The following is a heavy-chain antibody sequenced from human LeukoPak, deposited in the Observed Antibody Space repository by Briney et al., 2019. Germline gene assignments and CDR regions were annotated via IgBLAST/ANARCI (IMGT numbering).Heavy chain of an antibody. Sequence: SETLSLTCTVSGGSISSYYWSWIRQPPGKGLEWIGYIYYSGSTNYNPSLKSRVTISVDTSKNQFSLNLSSVTAADTAVYYCARVLTGTLWFDPWGQGTLVTVSS. J-gene: IGHJ5*02. CDR2: IYYSGST. D-gene: IGHD3-9*01. CDR1: GGSISSYY. V-gene: IGHV4-59*01. CDR3: ARVLTGTLWFDP.